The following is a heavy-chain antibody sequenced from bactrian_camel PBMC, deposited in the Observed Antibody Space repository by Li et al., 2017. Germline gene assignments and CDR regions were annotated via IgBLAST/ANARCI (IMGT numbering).Heavy chain of an antibody. V-gene: IGHV3S1*01. D-gene: IGHD1*01. CDR1: GYTYSSYC. J-gene: IGHJ4*01. CDR2: IYTGGGST. CDR3: AASRSLYSYLDRWQYTY. Sequence: HVQLVESGGGSVQAGGSLRLSCAASGYTYSSYCMGWFRQAPGKDREGVAAIYTGGGSTYYADSVKGRFTISQGNAKNTLYLQLNSLKTEDTAMYYCAASRSLYSYLDRWQYTYWGRGTQVTVS.